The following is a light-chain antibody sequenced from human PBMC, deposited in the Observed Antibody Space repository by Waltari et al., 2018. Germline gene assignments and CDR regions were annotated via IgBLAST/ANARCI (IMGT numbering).Light chain of an antibody. CDR3: GAWDNSLKGYV. CDR1: FPNIKSNY. CDR2: DNK. V-gene: IGLV1-51*01. Sequence: QSVLTQPPSVSAAPGQRVSISCSGTFPNIKSNYVSWYQQFPGTAPKLLIYDNKRRPAEIPDRASASKSGTSATRDITGLQTGDEADYYCGAWDNSLKGYVFGAGTKVSVL. J-gene: IGLJ1*01.